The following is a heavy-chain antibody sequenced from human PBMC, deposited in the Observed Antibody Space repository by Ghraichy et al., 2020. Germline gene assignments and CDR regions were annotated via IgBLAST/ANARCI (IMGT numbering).Heavy chain of an antibody. V-gene: IGHV3-7*01. CDR1: GITLNYSW. CDR3: TRDRGYDSYDS. Sequence: GGSLRLSCAASGITLNYSWMAWVRHTPGMEQERVATISPAGGDMFYGDSVKGRFSMSRDNAENSLYLQMNSLRADDTAVYYCTRDRGYDSYDSWGQGTLVTVSS. CDR2: ISPAGGDM. D-gene: IGHD5-18*01. J-gene: IGHJ4*02.